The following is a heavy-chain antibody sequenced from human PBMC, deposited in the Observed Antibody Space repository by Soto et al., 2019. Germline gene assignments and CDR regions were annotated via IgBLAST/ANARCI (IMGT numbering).Heavy chain of an antibody. D-gene: IGHD7-27*01. CDR1: GFTVSSSS. CDR3: ARDDSLLGAPFNY. J-gene: IGHJ4*02. Sequence: EVELVETGGGLIQPGGSLRLSCAASGFTVSSSSMSWVLQAPGKGLEWVSLIYAAGATYYGDSVKGRFTISRDTYQNTLSSQMTSRRADDTDVYYCARDDSLLGAPFNYWGQGTLVTVSS. CDR2: IYAAGAT. V-gene: IGHV3-53*02.